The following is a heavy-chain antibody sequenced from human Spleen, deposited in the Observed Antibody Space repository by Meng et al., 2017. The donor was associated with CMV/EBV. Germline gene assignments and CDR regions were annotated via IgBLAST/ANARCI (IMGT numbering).Heavy chain of an antibody. CDR1: GFTVSSNY. D-gene: IGHD3-10*01. CDR2: IRNKAYGATT. J-gene: IGHJ6*02. CDR3: ARSWEGSGTFRHYGMDV. V-gene: IGHV3-71*01. Sequence: GESLKISCAVSGFTVSSNYMSWVRQAPGKGLEWVGFIRNKAYGATTEYAASVKGRFTFSREDSKSIAYLQMNSLKTEDTAVYYCARSWEGSGTFRHYGMDVWGQGTTVTVSS.